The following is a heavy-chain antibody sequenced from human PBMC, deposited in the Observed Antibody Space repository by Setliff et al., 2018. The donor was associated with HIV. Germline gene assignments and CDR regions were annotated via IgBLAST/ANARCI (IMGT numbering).Heavy chain of an antibody. CDR3: ATLDYYGSQTYNLALHY. V-gene: IGHV1-69*13. D-gene: IGHD3-10*01. CDR2: IIPMYGPA. Sequence: SVKVSCKASGVTFSNCSISWVRQAPGQGLEWMGGIIPMYGPAHYAQKFQGRVTITADESTTTAYMELNSLTSEDTALYYCATLDYYGSQTYNLALHYWGQGTLVTVSS. J-gene: IGHJ4*02. CDR1: GVTFSNCS.